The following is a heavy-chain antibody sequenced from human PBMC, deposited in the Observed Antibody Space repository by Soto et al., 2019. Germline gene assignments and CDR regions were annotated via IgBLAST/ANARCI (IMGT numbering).Heavy chain of an antibody. CDR3: ARAAYGYGGGYSYYGMDV. Sequence: QVQLVQSGPEVKKPGSSVKVSCKASGGAFSDSALSWVRQAPGQGLEWMGGIIPIFGSPDYAQKFLGRVTVTADESTSTAYMELSSLRTADTAIYYCARAAYGYGGGYSYYGMDVWGQGTTVTVSS. CDR2: IIPIFGSP. CDR1: GGAFSDSA. D-gene: IGHD5-12*01. V-gene: IGHV1-69*01. J-gene: IGHJ6*02.